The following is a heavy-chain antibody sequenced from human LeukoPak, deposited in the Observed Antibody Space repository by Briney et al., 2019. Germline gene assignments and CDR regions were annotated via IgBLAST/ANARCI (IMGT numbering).Heavy chain of an antibody. V-gene: IGHV3-23*01. J-gene: IGHJ1*01. CDR1: GLTFGSYG. CDR3: AIMHGYYDGSGYWVQ. CDR2: ITPNADRT. Sequence: GGSLRLSCAASGLTFGSYGISWVRQAPGKGLEWVSFITPNADRTSYADSVEGRFTISRDNPRNTLYMQMNSLRDEDTAIYYCAIMHGYYDGSGYWVQWGQGTLVTVSS. D-gene: IGHD3-22*01.